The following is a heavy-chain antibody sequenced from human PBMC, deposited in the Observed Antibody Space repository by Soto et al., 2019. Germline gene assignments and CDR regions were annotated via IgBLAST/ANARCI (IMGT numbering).Heavy chain of an antibody. V-gene: IGHV1-3*01. J-gene: IGHJ6*02. CDR2: INAGNGNT. Sequence: QVQLVQSGAEVKKPGASVKVSCKASGYTFTSYAMHWVRQAPGQRLEWMGWINAGNGNTKYSQKFQGRVTITRDTSASAAYMELSSLRSEDTAVYYCARDGRPLRVAAGPGYYGMDVWGQGTTVTVSS. D-gene: IGHD6-13*01. CDR1: GYTFTSYA. CDR3: ARDGRPLRVAAGPGYYGMDV.